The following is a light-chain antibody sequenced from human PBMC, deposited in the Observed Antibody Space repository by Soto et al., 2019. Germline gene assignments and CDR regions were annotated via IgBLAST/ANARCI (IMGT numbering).Light chain of an antibody. CDR2: GAS. CDR1: QSVSSN. J-gene: IGKJ5*01. Sequence: EIVITQSPATLSVSPVERATLSCRASQSVSSNLAWYQQKPGQAPRLLIYGASTRATGIPARFSGSGSGTEFTLTISNLQSEDFAVYYCQQYNNWPPRITFGQGTRLEIK. V-gene: IGKV3-15*01. CDR3: QQYNNWPPRIT.